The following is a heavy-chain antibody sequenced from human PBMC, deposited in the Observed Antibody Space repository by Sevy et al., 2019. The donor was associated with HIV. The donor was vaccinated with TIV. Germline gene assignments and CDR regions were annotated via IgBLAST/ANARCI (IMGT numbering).Heavy chain of an antibody. CDR1: GGSFSGYY. Sequence: SETLSLTCAVYGGSFSGYYWSWIRQPPGKGLEWIGVINHSGSTNYNPSLKSRVTISVDTSKNQFSLKLSSVTAADTAVYYCARVGGEVATIRAFDIWGQGTMVTVSS. CDR3: ARVGGEVATIRAFDI. V-gene: IGHV4-34*01. D-gene: IGHD5-12*01. J-gene: IGHJ3*02. CDR2: INHSGST.